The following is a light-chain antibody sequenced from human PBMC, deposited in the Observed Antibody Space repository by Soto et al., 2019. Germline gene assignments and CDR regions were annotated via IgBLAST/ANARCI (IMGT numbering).Light chain of an antibody. J-gene: IGKJ2*01. CDR3: QQCYSSPDT. V-gene: IGKV1-39*01. CDR2: AAS. Sequence: DIQMTQSPSSLSASVGDRVTISCRASQSISTYLNWYRQKPGKAPELLIYAASSLQSGVPSRFSGSGSGTDYTLTISSLQPEDCSTYFCQQCYSSPDTFGQGTKLEIK. CDR1: QSISTY.